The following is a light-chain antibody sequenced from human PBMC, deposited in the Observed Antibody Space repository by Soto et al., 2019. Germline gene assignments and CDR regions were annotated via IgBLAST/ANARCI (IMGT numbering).Light chain of an antibody. CDR2: DAS. CDR1: QGISSA. CDR3: QQFNSYFT. J-gene: IGKJ5*01. V-gene: IGKV1-13*02. Sequence: AIQLTQSPSSLSESVGDRVTITCRASQGISSALAWYQQKPGKAPKLLIYDASSSESGVPSRFSGSGSGTDFTLTISSLQPEDFATYYCQQFNSYFTFGQGTRLEIK.